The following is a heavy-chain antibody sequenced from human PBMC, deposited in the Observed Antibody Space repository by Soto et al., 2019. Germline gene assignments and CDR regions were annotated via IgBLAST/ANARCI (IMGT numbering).Heavy chain of an antibody. CDR1: GGSIISSAYY. CDR2: IYYSGST. D-gene: IGHD4-17*01. Sequence: SETLSLTFTVSGGSIISSAYYWGWIRQPPGKGLEWIGSIYYSGSTYYNPSLKSRVTISVDTSKNQFSLKLSSVTAADTAVYYCARQGAYGDYGRYYFDYWGQGTLVTVSS. J-gene: IGHJ4*02. CDR3: ARQGAYGDYGRYYFDY. V-gene: IGHV4-39*01.